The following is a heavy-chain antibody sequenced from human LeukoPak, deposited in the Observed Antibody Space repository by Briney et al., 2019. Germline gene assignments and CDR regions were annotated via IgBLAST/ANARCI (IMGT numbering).Heavy chain of an antibody. Sequence: GASVKVSCKASGYTFTGYYMHWVRQAPGQGLEWMGWINPNSGGTNYAQKFQGRVTMTEDTSTDTAYMELSSLRSEDTAVYYCATDWGSGFDIWGQGTMVTVSS. CDR3: ATDWGSGFDI. J-gene: IGHJ3*02. D-gene: IGHD3-16*01. CDR2: INPNSGGT. CDR1: GYTFTGYY. V-gene: IGHV1-2*02.